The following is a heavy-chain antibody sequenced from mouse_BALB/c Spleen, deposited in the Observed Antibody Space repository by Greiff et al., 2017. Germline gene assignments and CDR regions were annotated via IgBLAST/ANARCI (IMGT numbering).Heavy chain of an antibody. CDR1: GFTFSSFG. Sequence: EVKLMESGGGLVQPGGSRKLSCAASGFTFSSFGMHWVRQAPEKGLEWVAYISSGSSTIYYADTVKGRFTISRDNPKNTLFLQMTSLRSEDTAMYYCARSYRYDGGTWFAYWGQGTLVTVSA. V-gene: IGHV5-17*02. D-gene: IGHD2-14*01. CDR3: ARSYRYDGGTWFAY. J-gene: IGHJ3*01. CDR2: ISSGSSTI.